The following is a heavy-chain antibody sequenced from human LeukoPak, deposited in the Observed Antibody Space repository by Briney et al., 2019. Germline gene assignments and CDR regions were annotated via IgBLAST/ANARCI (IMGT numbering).Heavy chain of an antibody. CDR1: GFTFSSHG. V-gene: IGHV3-21*01. D-gene: IGHD6-19*01. Sequence: GGSLRLSCAASGFTFSSHGMNWVRHAPGKGLEWVSSISSSSSYIYYADSVKGRFTISRDNAKNSPYLQMNSLRAADTAVYYCARIDSSDWYLGRYYFDYWGQGTLVTVSS. CDR2: ISSSSSYI. J-gene: IGHJ4*02. CDR3: ARIDSSDWYLGRYYFDY.